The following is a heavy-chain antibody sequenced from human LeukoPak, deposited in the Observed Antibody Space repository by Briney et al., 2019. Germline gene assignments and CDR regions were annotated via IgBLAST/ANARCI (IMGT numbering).Heavy chain of an antibody. V-gene: IGHV3-48*01. J-gene: IGHJ4*02. CDR1: GFTFSSYS. CDR3: AKDSVIQGYSAFDY. D-gene: IGHD3-22*01. Sequence: GGSLRLSCAASGFTFSSYSMNWVRQAPGKGLEWVSYISSSSSTIYYADSVKGRSTISRDNAKNSLYLQMNSLRAEDTAVYYCAKDSVIQGYSAFDYWGQGTLVTVSS. CDR2: ISSSSSTI.